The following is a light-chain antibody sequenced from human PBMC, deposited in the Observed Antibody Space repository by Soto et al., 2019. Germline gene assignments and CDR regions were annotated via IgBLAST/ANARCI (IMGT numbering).Light chain of an antibody. CDR1: QSVSSSY. J-gene: IGKJ4*01. CDR2: GAS. V-gene: IGKV3D-20*02. Sequence: EIVLTQSPGTLSLSAGERATLSCRASQSVSSSYLAWYQQRPGQAPRLLIYGASSRATGIPARFSGSGSGTDFTLTVSSLEPEDFAVYYCQQRSDWPPTFGGGTKVDIK. CDR3: QQRSDWPPT.